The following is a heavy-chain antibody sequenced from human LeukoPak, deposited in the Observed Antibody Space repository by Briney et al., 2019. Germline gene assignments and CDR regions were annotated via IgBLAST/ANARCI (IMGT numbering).Heavy chain of an antibody. V-gene: IGHV3-30*02. Sequence: PGGSLRLSCAASGFTFSSYGMHWVRQAPGKGLEWVAFIRYDGSNKYYADSVKGRFTISRDNSKNTLYLQMNSLRAEDTAVYYCAKDRIVVVIDPYYFDYWGQGTPVTVSS. CDR2: IRYDGSNK. CDR3: AKDRIVVVIDPYYFDY. J-gene: IGHJ4*02. CDR1: GFTFSSYG. D-gene: IGHD2-21*01.